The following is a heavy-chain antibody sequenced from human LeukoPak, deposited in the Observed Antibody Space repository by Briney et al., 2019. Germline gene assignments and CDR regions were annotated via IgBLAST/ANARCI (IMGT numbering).Heavy chain of an antibody. Sequence: GASVKVSCTASGYTFTSYYMHWVRQAPGQGLEWMGIINPSGGSTSYAQKFQGRVTMTRDTSTSTVYMELSSLRSEDTAVYYCARDGWENDFWSRGAFDIWGQGTMVTVSS. V-gene: IGHV1-46*01. D-gene: IGHD3-3*01. CDR3: ARDGWENDFWSRGAFDI. J-gene: IGHJ3*02. CDR1: GYTFTSYY. CDR2: INPSGGST.